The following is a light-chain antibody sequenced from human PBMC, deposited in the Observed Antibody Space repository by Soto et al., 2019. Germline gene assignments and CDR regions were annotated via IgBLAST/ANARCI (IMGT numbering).Light chain of an antibody. Sequence: DIQMTQSPSSLSASVGDRVTITCRASQSISSYLNWYQQKPGKAPKLLLYAASSLQSGVPSRFSGSGSGTDFTLTIGSLQPEDFATYYGQQSYSTPPITFGQGTRLEIK. CDR2: AAS. CDR3: QQSYSTPPIT. CDR1: QSISSY. V-gene: IGKV1-39*01. J-gene: IGKJ5*01.